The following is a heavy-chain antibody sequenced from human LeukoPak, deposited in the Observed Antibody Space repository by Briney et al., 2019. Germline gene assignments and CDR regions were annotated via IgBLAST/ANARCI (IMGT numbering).Heavy chain of an antibody. CDR3: ARGAPCDILTGYYFSHFDY. J-gene: IGHJ4*02. V-gene: IGHV1-18*01. Sequence: ASVKVSCKASGYTFTSYGISWVRQAPGQGLEWMGWISAYNGNTNYAQKLQGRVTMTTDTSTSTAYMELRSLRSDDTAVYYCARGAPCDILTGYYFSHFDYWGQGTLVTVSS. CDR2: ISAYNGNT. CDR1: GYTFTSYG. D-gene: IGHD3-9*01.